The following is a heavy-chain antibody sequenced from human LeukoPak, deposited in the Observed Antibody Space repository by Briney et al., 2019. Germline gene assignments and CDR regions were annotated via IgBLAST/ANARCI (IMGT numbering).Heavy chain of an antibody. D-gene: IGHD3-10*01. CDR2: TYYRSKWYT. V-gene: IGHV6-1*01. Sequence: SQTLSLTCAISEDSVSSNSAAWNWIGQSPSRGLEWLGRTYYRSKWYTEYAVSVKSRITINPDTSKNQFSLQLSSVNPEDTAVYYCARLGSGSNYWGQGTLVTVSS. J-gene: IGHJ4*02. CDR3: ARLGSGSNY. CDR1: EDSVSSNSAA.